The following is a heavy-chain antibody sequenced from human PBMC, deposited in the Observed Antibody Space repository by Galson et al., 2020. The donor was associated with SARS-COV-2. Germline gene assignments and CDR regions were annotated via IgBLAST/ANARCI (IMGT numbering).Heavy chain of an antibody. J-gene: IGHJ6*02. V-gene: IGHV4-31*03. CDR1: GGSISSGGYY. Sequence: SETLSLTCTVSGGSISSGGYYWSWIRQHPGRGLEWIGYIYYSGSTYYNPSLKSRVTISVDTSKNQFSLKLSSVTAADTAVYYCAREEMEQQLPLYGMDVWGQGTTVTVSS. D-gene: IGHD6-13*01. CDR3: AREEMEQQLPLYGMDV. CDR2: IYYSGST.